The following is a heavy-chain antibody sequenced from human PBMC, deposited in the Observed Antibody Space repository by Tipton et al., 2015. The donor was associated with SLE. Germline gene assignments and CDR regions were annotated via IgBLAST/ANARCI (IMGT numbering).Heavy chain of an antibody. CDR3: ARGGYNWNYGIDY. V-gene: IGHV4-30-2*05. J-gene: IGHJ4*02. CDR1: GGSISSGGYS. CDR2: IYHSGST. Sequence: TLSLTCTVSGGSISSGGYSWSWIRQPPGKGLEWIGYIYHSGSTYYNPSLKSRVTISVDTSKNHFSLRLSSVTAADTAVYYCARGGYNWNYGIDYWGQGTLVTDSS. D-gene: IGHD1-7*01.